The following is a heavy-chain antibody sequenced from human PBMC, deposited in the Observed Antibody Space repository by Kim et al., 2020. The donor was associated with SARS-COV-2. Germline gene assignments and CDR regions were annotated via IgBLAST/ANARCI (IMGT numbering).Heavy chain of an antibody. CDR1: GASFNDYS. Sequence: SETLSHTCAVDGASFNDYSWNWIRLSPGKGLEWIGEINNIERTTYNPSLKSRVTISADASRNQVYLNVQSLTGADTAIYYCARGGLWFGDLFDYWGQGSQVIVST. D-gene: IGHD3-10*01. V-gene: IGHV4-34*01. CDR2: INNIERT. J-gene: IGHJ4*02. CDR3: ARGGLWFGDLFDY.